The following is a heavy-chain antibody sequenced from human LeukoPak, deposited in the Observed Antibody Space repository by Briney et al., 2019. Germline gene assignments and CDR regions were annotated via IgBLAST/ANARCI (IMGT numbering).Heavy chain of an antibody. Sequence: SVKVSCKASGGTFSSYAISWVRQAPGQGLEWMGGIIPIFGTANYAQKFQGRVTITADESTSTAYMELSSLRSEDTAVYYCARAFAYCGGDCYSSFQHWGQGTLVTVSS. CDR2: IIPIFGTA. V-gene: IGHV1-69*13. J-gene: IGHJ1*01. CDR1: GGTFSSYA. CDR3: ARAFAYCGGDCYSSFQH. D-gene: IGHD2-21*02.